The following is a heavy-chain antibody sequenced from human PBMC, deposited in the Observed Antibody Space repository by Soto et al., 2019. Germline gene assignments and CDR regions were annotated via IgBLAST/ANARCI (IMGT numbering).Heavy chain of an antibody. Sequence: EVQLLESGGGLVQPGGSLRLSCVASGFSFSSYAMTWLRQAPGKGLEWVSVISGTDGSTYYAHSVKGRFTISRDNSKNPLYLQMNSLRAEDTAVYYCAKNRERDAWYEDYWGQGTLVTVSS. D-gene: IGHD6-13*01. V-gene: IGHV3-23*01. CDR2: ISGTDGST. CDR1: GFSFSSYA. J-gene: IGHJ4*02. CDR3: AKNRERDAWYEDY.